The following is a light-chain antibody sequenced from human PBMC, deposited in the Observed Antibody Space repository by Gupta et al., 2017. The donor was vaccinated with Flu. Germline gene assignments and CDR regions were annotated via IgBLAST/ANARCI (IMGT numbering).Light chain of an antibody. CDR2: WAS. V-gene: IGKV4-1*01. J-gene: IGKJ4*01. Sequence: SLGERATINCKSSQSVLYSSNNKNYLAWYQQKPGQPPKLLIYWASTRESGVPDRFSGSGSGTDFTLTISSLQAEDVAVYYCQQYYSTPLTFGGGTKVEIK. CDR1: QSVLYSSNNKNY. CDR3: QQYYSTPLT.